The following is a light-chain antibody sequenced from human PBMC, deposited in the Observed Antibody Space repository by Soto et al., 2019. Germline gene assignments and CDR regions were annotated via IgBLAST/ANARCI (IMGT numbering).Light chain of an antibody. CDR3: QQYNSPPYT. V-gene: IGKV4-1*01. J-gene: IGKJ2*01. CDR1: QSILYSSNNKNQ. Sequence: DIVMTQSPDSLAVSLGERATINCKSSQSILYSSNNKNQLAWYQQKPGQPPKLLIYWASTRESGVPDRFSGSESGTDFTLTISSLRPEDVAVYFCQQYNSPPYTFGQGTKLEI. CDR2: WAS.